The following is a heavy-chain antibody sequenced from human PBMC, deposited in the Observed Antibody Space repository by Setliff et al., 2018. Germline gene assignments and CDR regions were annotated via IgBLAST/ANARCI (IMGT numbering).Heavy chain of an antibody. CDR2: IYTSGST. V-gene: IGHV4-59*08. CDR1: GGSISSYY. Sequence: SETLSLTCTVSGGSISSYYWSWIRQPPWKGLEWIGYIYTSGSTNYNPSLKSRVTISLDTSKNQFSLKLSSVTAADTAVYYCVRQPRTYVAAGPPFEYWGQGTLVTVSS. D-gene: IGHD6-19*01. J-gene: IGHJ4*02. CDR3: VRQPRTYVAAGPPFEY.